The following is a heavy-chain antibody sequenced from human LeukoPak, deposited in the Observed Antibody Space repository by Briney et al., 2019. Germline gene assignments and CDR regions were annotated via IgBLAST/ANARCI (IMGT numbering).Heavy chain of an antibody. Sequence: PGGSLRLSCAASGFTFSDYYMSWIRQAPGKGLEWVSYISSSGSTIYYADSVKGRFTISRDNAKNSLYLQMNSLRAEDTAVYYCAREGTTIGELMRDYYYMDVWGKGTTVNISS. CDR3: AREGTTIGELMRDYYYMDV. D-gene: IGHD3-10*01. J-gene: IGHJ6*03. V-gene: IGHV3-11*01. CDR2: ISSSGSTI. CDR1: GFTFSDYY.